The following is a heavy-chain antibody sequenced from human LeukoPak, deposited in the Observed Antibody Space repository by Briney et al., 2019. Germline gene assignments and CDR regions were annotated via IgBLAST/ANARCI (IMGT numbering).Heavy chain of an antibody. CDR3: ARDRWEDEYGDYAY. D-gene: IGHD4-17*01. J-gene: IGHJ4*02. CDR1: GFTFSSYS. V-gene: IGHV3-21*01. Sequence: GWSLTLSCAVSGFTFSSYSMNWVRQAPGKGLEWVSSISSSSSYIHSADSVKGRLTISRDNAKSSLYLQMSSLRVEDTAVYYCARDRWEDEYGDYAYWGQGTLVTVSS. CDR2: ISSSSSYI.